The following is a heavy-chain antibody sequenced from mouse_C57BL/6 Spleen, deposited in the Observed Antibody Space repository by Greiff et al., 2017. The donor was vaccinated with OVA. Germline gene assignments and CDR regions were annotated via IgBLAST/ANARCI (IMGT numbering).Heavy chain of an antibody. D-gene: IGHD1-1*01. V-gene: IGHV5-17*01. CDR2: ISSGSSTI. CDR1: GFTFSDYG. Sequence: EVKLMESGGGLVKPGGSLKLSCAASGFTFSDYGMHWVRQAPEKGLEWVAYISSGSSTIYYADTVKGRFTISRDNAKNTLFLQMTSLRSEDTAMYYCARNYYGSSYAAMDYWGQGTSVTVSS. CDR3: ARNYYGSSYAAMDY. J-gene: IGHJ4*01.